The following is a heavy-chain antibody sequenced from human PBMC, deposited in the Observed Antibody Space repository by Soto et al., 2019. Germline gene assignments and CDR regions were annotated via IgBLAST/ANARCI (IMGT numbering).Heavy chain of an antibody. V-gene: IGHV1-3*01. Sequence: QVQLVQSGAEVKKPGASVKVSCKASGYTFTSYAMHWVRQAPGQRLEWMGWINAGNGNTKYSQKFQGRVTITRDTSASTAYMELSSLRSEDTAVYYCARLDTAMARFDYWGQGTLVTVSS. CDR3: ARLDTAMARFDY. CDR2: INAGNGNT. J-gene: IGHJ4*02. D-gene: IGHD5-18*01. CDR1: GYTFTSYA.